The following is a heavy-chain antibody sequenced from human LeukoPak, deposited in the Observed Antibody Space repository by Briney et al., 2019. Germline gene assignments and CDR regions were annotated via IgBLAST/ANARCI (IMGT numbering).Heavy chain of an antibody. D-gene: IGHD2-21*02. V-gene: IGHV1-2*02. J-gene: IGHJ4*02. CDR1: GYTFTNYY. Sequence: ASVKVSCKASGYTFTNYYIHWVRQAPGQGLEWMGWVNPNSGRTNYAQKFQGRVTMPRDTSITTAYMELSRLTSDDTAIYYCAREPPAYCGTDCYALGYWGQGALVTVSS. CDR2: VNPNSGRT. CDR3: AREPPAYCGTDCYALGY.